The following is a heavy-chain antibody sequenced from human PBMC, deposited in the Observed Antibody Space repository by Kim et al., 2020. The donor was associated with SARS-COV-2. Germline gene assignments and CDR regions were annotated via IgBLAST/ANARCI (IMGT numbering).Heavy chain of an antibody. V-gene: IGHV3-23*01. J-gene: IGHJ6*02. CDR3: AKCLVVVVPAAMPGMDV. D-gene: IGHD2-2*01. Sequence: GKGRFTISRDNSKNTLYLQMNSRRAEDTAVYYCAKCLVVVVPAAMPGMDVWGQGTTVTVSS.